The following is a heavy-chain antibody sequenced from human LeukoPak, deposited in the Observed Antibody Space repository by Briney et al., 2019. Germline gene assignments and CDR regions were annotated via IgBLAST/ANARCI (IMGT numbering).Heavy chain of an antibody. J-gene: IGHJ3*02. CDR3: ARPQWELLQDDAFDI. CDR1: GYSFTSYW. V-gene: IGHV5-51*01. CDR2: IYPGDSDT. Sequence: RGESLKISCKGSGYSFTSYWIGWVRQMPGKGLEWTGIIYPGDSDTRYSPSFQGQVTISADKSISTAYLQWSSLKASDTAMYYCARPQWELLQDDAFDIWGQGTMVTVSS. D-gene: IGHD1-26*01.